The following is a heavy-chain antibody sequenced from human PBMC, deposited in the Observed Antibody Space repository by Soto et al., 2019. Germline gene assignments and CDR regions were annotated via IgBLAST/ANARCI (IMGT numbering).Heavy chain of an antibody. CDR2: ISSDGSNK. Sequence: QVQLVESGGGVVQPGRSLRLSCAASGFTFSSYGMHWVRQAPGKGLEWVAVISSDGSNKYYADSVKGRFTISRDNSKNTLYLQMNGLRAEDTAVYYCAKVLVTALLPGWGMDVWGQGTTVTVSS. J-gene: IGHJ6*02. D-gene: IGHD2-21*02. CDR1: GFTFSSYG. CDR3: AKVLVTALLPGWGMDV. V-gene: IGHV3-30*18.